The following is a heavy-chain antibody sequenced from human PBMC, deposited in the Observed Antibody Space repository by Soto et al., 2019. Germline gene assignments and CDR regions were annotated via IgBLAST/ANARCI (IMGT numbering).Heavy chain of an antibody. J-gene: IGHJ6*02. D-gene: IGHD3-10*01. CDR1: GFTFSSYG. CDR3: ARDVLLWFGELLPGYYSYGMDV. Sequence: QVQLVESGGGVVQPGRSLRLSCAASGFTFSSYGMHWVRQAPGKGLEWVAVIWYDGSNKYYADSVKGRFTISRDNSKNTLYLQMNSLRAEDTAVYYCARDVLLWFGELLPGYYSYGMDVWGQGTTVTVSS. CDR2: IWYDGSNK. V-gene: IGHV3-33*01.